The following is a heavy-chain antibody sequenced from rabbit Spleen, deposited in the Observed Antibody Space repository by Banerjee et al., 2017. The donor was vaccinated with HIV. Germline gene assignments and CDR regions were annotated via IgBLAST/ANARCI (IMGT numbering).Heavy chain of an antibody. D-gene: IGHD4-1*01. V-gene: IGHV1S40*01. CDR1: GFSFSNKAV. CDR2: IYAGSSDST. J-gene: IGHJ4*01. CDR3: ARVSESSGWGEDL. Sequence: QSLEESGGDLVKPGASLKLSCTASGFSFSNKAVMCWVRQAPGKGLEWITCIYAGSSDSTYYASWAKGRFTISKTSSTTVTLQMTSLTVADTATYFCARVSESSGWGEDLWGPGTLVTVS.